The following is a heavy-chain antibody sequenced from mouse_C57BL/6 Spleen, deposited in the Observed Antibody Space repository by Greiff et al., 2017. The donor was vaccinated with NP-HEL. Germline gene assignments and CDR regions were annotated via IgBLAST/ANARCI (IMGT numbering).Heavy chain of an antibody. J-gene: IGHJ1*03. V-gene: IGHV1-82*01. CDR1: GYAFSSSW. D-gene: IGHD1-2*01. Sequence: QVQLQHSGPELVKPGASVKISCKASGYAFSSSWMNWVKQRPGKGLEWIGRIYPGDGDTNYNGKFKGKATLTADKSSSTAYMQLSSLTSEDSAVYFCAREVTTAYWYFDVWGTGTTVTVSS. CDR3: AREVTTAYWYFDV. CDR2: IYPGDGDT.